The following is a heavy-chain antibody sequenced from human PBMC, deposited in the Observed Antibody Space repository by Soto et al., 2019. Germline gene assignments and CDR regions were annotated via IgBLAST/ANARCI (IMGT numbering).Heavy chain of an antibody. V-gene: IGHV3-23*01. Sequence: GWHLRLSCAASVSTFNTYGIGSFRQAPLKGLQWVSTIRGDGGQTHYTDSVKGRFSISRDNSKNTVYLQMDSLRAEDTAMYFCARDVGLDSDDFFAYWGQGTQLTVSS. D-gene: IGHD3-9*01. CDR3: ARDVGLDSDDFFAY. CDR1: VSTFNTYG. J-gene: IGHJ4*02. CDR2: IRGDGGQT.